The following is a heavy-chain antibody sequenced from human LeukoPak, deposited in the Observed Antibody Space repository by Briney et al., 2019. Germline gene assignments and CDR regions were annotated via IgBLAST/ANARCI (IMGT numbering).Heavy chain of an antibody. CDR1: GFTFSSYA. D-gene: IGHD6-19*01. V-gene: IGHV3-23*01. CDR3: AKAVWDSSGYDY. CDR2: ISGSGGST. Sequence: WGSLRLSCAASGFTFSSYAMSWVRQAPGKGLEWVSAISGSGGSTYYADSVKGRFTISRDNSKNTLYLQMNSLRAEDTAVYYCAKAVWDSSGYDYWGQGTLVTVSS. J-gene: IGHJ4*02.